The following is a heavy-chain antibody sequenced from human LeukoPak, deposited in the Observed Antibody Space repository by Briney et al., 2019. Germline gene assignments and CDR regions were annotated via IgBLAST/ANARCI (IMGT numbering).Heavy chain of an antibody. CDR1: GYTVAGYY. J-gene: IGHJ4*02. CDR2: INPNSGGT. Sequence: ASVKVSCKASGYTVAGYYMHWVRQAPGQGLEWMGWINPNSGGTHYAQKFQGRVTMTRDTSISTAYLELSRLTSDDTAVYYCARNLIVAYLDSGSYVFDYWGQRTLVTVSS. V-gene: IGHV1-2*02. D-gene: IGHD3-10*01. CDR3: ARNLIVAYLDSGSYVFDY.